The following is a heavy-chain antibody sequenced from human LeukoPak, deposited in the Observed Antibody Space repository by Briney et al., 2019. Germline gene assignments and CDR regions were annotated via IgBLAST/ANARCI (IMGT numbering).Heavy chain of an antibody. Sequence: GGSLRLSCAASGFLFSSYGMHWVRQAPGKGLDWVSSISSRSTYIYADSVKGRFTISRDNAKNTLYLQMNSLRAEDTAVYYCAPTDYGAKGNWFDPWGQGTLVTVSS. V-gene: IGHV3-21*01. CDR1: GFLFSSYG. J-gene: IGHJ5*02. CDR3: APTDYGAKGNWFDP. D-gene: IGHD4-23*01. CDR2: ISSRSTYI.